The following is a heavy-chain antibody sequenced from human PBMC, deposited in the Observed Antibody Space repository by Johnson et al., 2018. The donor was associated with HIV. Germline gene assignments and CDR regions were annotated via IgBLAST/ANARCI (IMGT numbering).Heavy chain of an antibody. Sequence: QVQLVESGGGVVQPGRSLRLSCAASGFSFSSYPMHWVRQAPGKGLEWVAVTTYDGTNKYYADSVKGRFTISRDNSKNTLYLQMNSLRAEDTGVYYCARAGRPKQLVSAFDIWGQGTMVTVSS. CDR3: ARAGRPKQLVSAFDI. D-gene: IGHD6-13*01. CDR1: GFSFSSYP. J-gene: IGHJ3*02. CDR2: TTYDGTNK. V-gene: IGHV3-30*04.